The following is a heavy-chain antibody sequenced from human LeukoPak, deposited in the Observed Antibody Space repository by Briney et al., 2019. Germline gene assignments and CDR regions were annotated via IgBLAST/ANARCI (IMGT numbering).Heavy chain of an antibody. CDR1: GFTFSNAW. D-gene: IGHD3-9*01. CDR3: TVHVLRYFADY. V-gene: IGHV3-15*01. J-gene: IGHJ4*02. Sequence: GGSLRLSCAASGFTFSNAWMSWVRQAPGKGLEWVGRIKSKTDGGTTDYAAPVKGRFTISRDDSKNTLYLQMNSLKTEDTAVYYCTVHVLRYFADYWGRGTLVTVSS. CDR2: IKSKTDGGTT.